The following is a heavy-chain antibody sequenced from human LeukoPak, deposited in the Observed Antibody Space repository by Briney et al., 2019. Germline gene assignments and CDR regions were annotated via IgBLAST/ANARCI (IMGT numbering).Heavy chain of an antibody. V-gene: IGHV3-21*01. CDR1: GFTFSSYS. CDR3: ARNRYGSSLDAFDI. Sequence: GGSLRLSCAASGFTFSSYSMNWVRQAPGKGLEWVSSISSSSTYIYYADSVKGRFTISRDNAKNSLHLQMDSLRAEDTAVYYCARNRYGSSLDAFDIWGQGTVSPSLQ. D-gene: IGHD6-13*01. CDR2: ISSSSTYI. J-gene: IGHJ3*02.